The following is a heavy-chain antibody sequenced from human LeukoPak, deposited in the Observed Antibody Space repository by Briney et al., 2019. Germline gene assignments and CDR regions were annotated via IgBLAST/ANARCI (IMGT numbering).Heavy chain of an antibody. Sequence: VVSVKVSCKASGYTFTGYYMHWVRQAPGQGLEWMGWINPNSGGTNYAQKFQGRVTMTRDTSISTAYMELSRLRSDDTAVYYCARSTGYVYYYYGMDVWGQGTTVTVSS. J-gene: IGHJ6*02. D-gene: IGHD3-16*01. V-gene: IGHV1-2*02. CDR2: INPNSGGT. CDR1: GYTFTGYY. CDR3: ARSTGYVYYYYGMDV.